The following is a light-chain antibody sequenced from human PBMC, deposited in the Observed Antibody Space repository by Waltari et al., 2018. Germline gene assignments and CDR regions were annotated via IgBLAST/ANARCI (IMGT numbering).Light chain of an antibody. V-gene: IGKV3-20*01. Sequence: IVLTQSPGTLSLSPGERATLSCRVSQTVRATYLAWYQQKPGQAPTLVIHDTSSRATGIPDRFSGSGSGTDFSLTISSLEPEDFAVYYCQQYDISPLTFGGGTKVETK. J-gene: IGKJ4*01. CDR2: DTS. CDR1: QTVRATY. CDR3: QQYDISPLT.